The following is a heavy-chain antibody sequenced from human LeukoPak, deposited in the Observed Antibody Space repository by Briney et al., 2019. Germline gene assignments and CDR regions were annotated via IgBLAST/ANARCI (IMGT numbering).Heavy chain of an antibody. J-gene: IGHJ3*02. CDR2: ISGSGGST. V-gene: IGHV3-23*01. Sequence: GGSLRLSCAASGFTFSSYAMSWVRQAPGKGLEWVSGISGSGGSTYYVDSVKGRLTISRDNSKNTLYLQMNSLKTEDTAVYYCTTDKPTYYDYVWGSYRSFMAFDIWGQGTMVTVSS. D-gene: IGHD3-16*02. CDR1: GFTFSSYA. CDR3: TTDKPTYYDYVWGSYRSFMAFDI.